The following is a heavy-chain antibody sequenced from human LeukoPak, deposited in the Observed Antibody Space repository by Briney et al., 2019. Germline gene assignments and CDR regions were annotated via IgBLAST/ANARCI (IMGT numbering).Heavy chain of an antibody. CDR2: ISSSGSTI. CDR3: ASLRLKNYFDY. CDR1: GFTFSDYY. J-gene: IGHJ4*02. V-gene: IGHV3-11*01. D-gene: IGHD5-12*01. Sequence: GGSLRLSCAASGFTFSDYYMSWTRQAPGKGLEWVSYISSSGSTIYYADSVKGRFTISRDNAKNSLYLQMNSLRAEDTAVYYCASLRLKNYFDYWGQGTLVTVSS.